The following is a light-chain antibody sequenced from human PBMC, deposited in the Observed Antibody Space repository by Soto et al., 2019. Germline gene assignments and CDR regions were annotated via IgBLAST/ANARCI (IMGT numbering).Light chain of an antibody. CDR1: QSVSSN. V-gene: IGKV3-15*01. CDR3: QQYNNWPLYT. Sequence: EIVMTQSPATLSVSPGERATLSCRASQSVSSNLAWYQQKPGQAPRLLIYGASTKATGIPARFSGSGSGTEFNLTIRRPQSEDFAVYYCQQYNNWPLYTFGQGTKLEIK. J-gene: IGKJ2*01. CDR2: GAS.